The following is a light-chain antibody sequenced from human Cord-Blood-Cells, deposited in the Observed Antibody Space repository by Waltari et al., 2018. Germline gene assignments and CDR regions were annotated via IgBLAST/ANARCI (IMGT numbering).Light chain of an antibody. CDR3: QQYYSTPPT. CDR2: WAS. Sequence: DIVMTQSPDSLAVSLGERATINCKSSQSVLYSSNNKNYLAWYQQKPGHPPRLLIYWASTRESGVPDRCSGSGSGTDFTLTISSLQAEDVAVYYCQQYYSTPPTFGQGTKVEIK. CDR1: QSVLYSSNNKNY. V-gene: IGKV4-1*01. J-gene: IGKJ1*01.